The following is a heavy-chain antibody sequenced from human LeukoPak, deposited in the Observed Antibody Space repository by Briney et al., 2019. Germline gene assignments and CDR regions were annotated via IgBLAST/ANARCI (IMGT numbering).Heavy chain of an antibody. CDR3: ARGYCSGGSCYPEFDP. J-gene: IGHJ5*02. D-gene: IGHD2-15*01. CDR2: INPNSGGT. CDR1: GYTFTGYY. V-gene: IGHV1-2*02. Sequence: ASVKVSCKASGYTFTGYYMHWVRQAPGQGLEWMGWINPNSGGTNYAQKFQGRVTMTRDTSISTAYMELSRLRSDDTAVYYCARGYCSGGSCYPEFDPWGQGTLVTVSS.